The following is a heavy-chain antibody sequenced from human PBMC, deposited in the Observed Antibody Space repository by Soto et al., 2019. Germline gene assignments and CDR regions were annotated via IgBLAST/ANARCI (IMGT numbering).Heavy chain of an antibody. J-gene: IGHJ4*02. CDR2: IYNSGST. CDR3: ARAYNGWYFDY. V-gene: IGHV4-31*03. CDR1: SGSISSDGYY. Sequence: SETLSLTCIVSSGSISSDGYYWSWIRQHPGKGLEWIGYIYNSGSTYYSPSLRGRVVISLDTSKQFSLSLSSVTAADTGVYYCARAYNGWYFDYWGQGTLVTVSS. D-gene: IGHD6-19*01.